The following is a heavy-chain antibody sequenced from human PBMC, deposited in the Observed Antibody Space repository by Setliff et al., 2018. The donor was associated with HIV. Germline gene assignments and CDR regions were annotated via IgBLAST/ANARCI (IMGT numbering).Heavy chain of an antibody. D-gene: IGHD3-22*01. Sequence: SETLSLTCTVSGDSISSCISTHYCTWIRQPPGKGLEWIGYVYYSGSTNYNPSLKSRLTISVDTSKNQFSLKLSSVTAADTAVYYCAREDYYDQKGAFDIWGQGTMVTVSS. J-gene: IGHJ3*02. CDR3: AREDYYDQKGAFDI. V-gene: IGHV4-61*01. CDR2: VYYSGST. CDR1: GDSISSCISTHY.